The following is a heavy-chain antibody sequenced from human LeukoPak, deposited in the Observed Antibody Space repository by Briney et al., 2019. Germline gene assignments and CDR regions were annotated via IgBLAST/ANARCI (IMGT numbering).Heavy chain of an antibody. V-gene: IGHV3-30*04. CDR3: ARDFAGYCSNSRFYGFYFYY. D-gene: IGHD2-2*01. Sequence: AARSLRLSCAASGFTFNNYAMHWVRQAPGKGLEWVAVISYDGSKKYCADSVKGRFTISRDNSKNTLYVQMNSLRGEDTAVFFCARDFAGYCSNSRFYGFYFYYRGQGTLVTVSS. J-gene: IGHJ4*02. CDR1: GFTFNNYA. CDR2: ISYDGSKK.